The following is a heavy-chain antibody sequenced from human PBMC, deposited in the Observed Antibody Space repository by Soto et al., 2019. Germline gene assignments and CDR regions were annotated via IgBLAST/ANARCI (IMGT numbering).Heavy chain of an antibody. V-gene: IGHV4-59*01. CDR1: GGSISSYY. CDR3: ARDQGYCSGGSCYSWFDP. D-gene: IGHD2-15*01. CDR2: IYYSGST. J-gene: IGHJ5*02. Sequence: PSETLSLTCTVSGGSISSYYLSWIRQPPGKGLEWIGYIYYSGSTNYNPSLKSRVTISVDTSKNQFSLKLSSVTAADTAVYYCARDQGYCSGGSCYSWFDPWGQGTLVTVS.